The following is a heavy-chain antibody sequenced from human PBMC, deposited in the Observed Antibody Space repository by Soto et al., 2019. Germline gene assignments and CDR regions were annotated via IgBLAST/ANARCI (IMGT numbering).Heavy chain of an antibody. CDR1: GAALSSGGYF. D-gene: IGHD6-19*01. J-gene: IGHJ5*02. Sequence: SETLSLTCTVSGAALSSGGYFYTWVRQPPGKGLEWLGYIYYSGGTNYNPSLKSRVTISLDKSKSQFSLKLISVTAADTAVYYFTREQSDDNYFDPWGQGTLVTVSS. V-gene: IGHV4-61*08. CDR3: TREQSDDNYFDP. CDR2: IYYSGGT.